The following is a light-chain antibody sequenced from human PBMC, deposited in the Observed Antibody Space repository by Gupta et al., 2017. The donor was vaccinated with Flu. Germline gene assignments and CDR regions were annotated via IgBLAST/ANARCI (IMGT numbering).Light chain of an antibody. V-gene: IGKV3-20*01. Sequence: IVLTQSPGTLSLSPGDTSTLPCSASQSVRSSYLAWYQQKPGQAPRLLIYGASRRATGFPDRFSGSGSGTEFTLTISRLEPEEFAVYYCQQDDRSPHTFGQGTKMEIK. J-gene: IGKJ2*01. CDR1: QSVRSSY. CDR2: GAS. CDR3: QQDDRSPHT.